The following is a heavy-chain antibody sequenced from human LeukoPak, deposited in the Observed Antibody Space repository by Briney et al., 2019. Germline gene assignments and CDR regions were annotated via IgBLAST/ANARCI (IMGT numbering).Heavy chain of an antibody. D-gene: IGHD1-26*01. CDR3: ARDDDGFSGSSPHDY. CDR1: GFTFSSYS. J-gene: IGHJ4*02. Sequence: PGGSLRLSCAASGFTFSSYSMNWVRQAPGKGLEWVSSISSSSSYIYYADSVKGRSTISRDNAKNSLYLQMNSLRAEDTAVYYCARDDDGFSGSSPHDYWGQGTLVTVSS. V-gene: IGHV3-21*01. CDR2: ISSSSSYI.